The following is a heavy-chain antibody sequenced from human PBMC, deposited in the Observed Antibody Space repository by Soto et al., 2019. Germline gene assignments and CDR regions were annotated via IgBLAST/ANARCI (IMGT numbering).Heavy chain of an antibody. CDR3: AKDRPVKARSGSLSS. V-gene: IGHV3-48*03. J-gene: IGHJ5*02. D-gene: IGHD1-26*01. CDR2: ISSSGSTI. Sequence: EVQLVESGGGLVQPGGSLRLSCAASGFTFSSYEMNWVRQAPGKGLEWVSYISSSGSTIYYADSVKGRFTISRDNAKNSLYLQMNSLRAEDTAVYYCAKDRPVKARSGSLSSWGQGTLVTVSS. CDR1: GFTFSSYE.